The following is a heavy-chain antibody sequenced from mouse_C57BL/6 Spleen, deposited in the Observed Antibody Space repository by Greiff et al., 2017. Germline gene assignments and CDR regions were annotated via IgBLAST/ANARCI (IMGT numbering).Heavy chain of an antibody. V-gene: IGHV1-50*01. D-gene: IGHD2-2*01. CDR2: IDPSDSYT. J-gene: IGHJ2*01. CDR1: GYTFTSYW. Sequence: QVQLQQPGAELVKPGASVKLSCKASGYTFTSYWMQWVKQRPGQGLEWIGEIDPSDSYTNYNQKFKGKATLTVDTSSSTAYMQLSSLTSEDSAVYYCARKNGGGGYDEWGQGTTRTVSS. CDR3: ARKNGGGGYDE.